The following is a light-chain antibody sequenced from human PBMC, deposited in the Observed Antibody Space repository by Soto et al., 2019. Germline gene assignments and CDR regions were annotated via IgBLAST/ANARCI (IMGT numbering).Light chain of an antibody. CDR3: QQYNNWPPMST. Sequence: EIVMTQSPDTLSLSPGERATLSCRASQNVGRNVSWYQQRPGQAPRLLIHGTSTRAADIPARFSGSVSGTEFTLTINSLKPEAVVIYYCQQYNNWPPMSTFGQGTKLEMK. CDR2: GTS. J-gene: IGKJ2*01. V-gene: IGKV3-15*01. CDR1: QNVGRN.